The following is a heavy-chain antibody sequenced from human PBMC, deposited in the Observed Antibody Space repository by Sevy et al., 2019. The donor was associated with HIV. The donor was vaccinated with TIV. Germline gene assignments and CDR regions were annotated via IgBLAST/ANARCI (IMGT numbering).Heavy chain of an antibody. V-gene: IGHV3-15*05. CDR2: IKSNTDGGTI. CDR1: GFTFSYAW. Sequence: GGSLRLSCAASGFTFSYAWMNWVRQAPGKGLEWVGRIKSNTDGGTIDYAAPVKGRFIISRDDSKNTLYLQMSSLKTEDTGVCYCSTDPIILLLVTDGMDVWGQGTTVTVSS. J-gene: IGHJ6*02. D-gene: IGHD2-8*01. CDR3: STDPIILLLVTDGMDV.